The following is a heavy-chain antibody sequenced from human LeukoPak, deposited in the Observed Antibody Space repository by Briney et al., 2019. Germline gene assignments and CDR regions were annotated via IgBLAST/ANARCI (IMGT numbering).Heavy chain of an antibody. CDR2: ISSSSSYI. D-gene: IGHD3-10*01. V-gene: IGHV3-21*01. J-gene: IGHJ3*02. CDR3: VRSRSTWFGEVLAAFDI. Sequence: GGSLRLSCAVSGFTFSSHSMNWVRQAPGKGLEWVSSISSSSSYIYYADSVRGRFTISRDNAKNSLYLQMNSLRAEDTAVYYCVRSRSTWFGEVLAAFDIWGQGTMVTVSS. CDR1: GFTFSSHS.